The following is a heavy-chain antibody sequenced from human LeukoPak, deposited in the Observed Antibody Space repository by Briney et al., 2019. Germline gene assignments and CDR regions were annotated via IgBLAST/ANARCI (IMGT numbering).Heavy chain of an antibody. Sequence: PSETLSLTCTVSGGSISRYYWSWIRQPPGKGLEWIGYVYYSGSTNYNPSLKSRVTISVDTSKNQFSLKRSSVTAADTAVYYCARAYSSSWYYFDYWGQGTLVTVSS. D-gene: IGHD6-13*01. V-gene: IGHV4-59*01. CDR3: ARAYSSSWYYFDY. CDR1: GGSISRYY. J-gene: IGHJ4*02. CDR2: VYYSGST.